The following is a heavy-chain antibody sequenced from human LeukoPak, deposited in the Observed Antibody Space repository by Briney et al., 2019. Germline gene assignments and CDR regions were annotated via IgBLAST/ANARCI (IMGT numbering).Heavy chain of an antibody. CDR2: ISHDETND. CDR1: GFTFSSYA. J-gene: IGHJ4*02. V-gene: IGHV3-30-3*01. CDR3: ARSSTSGYDRIDFDY. D-gene: IGHD5-12*01. Sequence: GGSLRLSCTASGFTFSSYAVHWARQAPGKGLEWVSVISHDETNDYYADSVKGRFTISRDNHKNTLYLQMKNLRPEDTAVYYCARSSTSGYDRIDFDYWGQGTLVTVSS.